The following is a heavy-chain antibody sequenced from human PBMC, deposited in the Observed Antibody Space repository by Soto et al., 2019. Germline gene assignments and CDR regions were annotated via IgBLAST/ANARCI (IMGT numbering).Heavy chain of an antibody. CDR1: GFTVSSKY. CDR3: ARSITRRDAFDF. Sequence: PGGSLRLSCAASGFTVSSKYMSWVRQAPGKGLEWVSLIQSGGPTYYADSVKGRFTISRDTSENTVHLHMNSLRAEDTAVYYCARSITRRDAFDFWGQGTMVTVSS. D-gene: IGHD3-3*01. CDR2: IQSGGPT. J-gene: IGHJ3*01. V-gene: IGHV3-66*01.